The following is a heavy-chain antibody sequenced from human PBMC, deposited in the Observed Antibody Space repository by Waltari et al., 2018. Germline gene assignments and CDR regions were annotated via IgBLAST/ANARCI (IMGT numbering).Heavy chain of an antibody. D-gene: IGHD3-10*01. Sequence: EVQLVDSGGGLVQPGGSLRLPCAASGFTFGRYALSWVRQAPGKGLEWVSAISGSGGSTYYADSVKGRFTISRDNSKNTLYLQMNSLRAEDTAVYYCAKDLGGLKGIFEYWGQGTLVTVSS. CDR3: AKDLGGLKGIFEY. J-gene: IGHJ4*02. CDR2: ISGSGGST. CDR1: GFTFGRYA. V-gene: IGHV3-23*04.